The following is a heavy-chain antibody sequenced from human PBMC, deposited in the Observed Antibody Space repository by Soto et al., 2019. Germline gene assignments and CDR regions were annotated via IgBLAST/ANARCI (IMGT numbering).Heavy chain of an antibody. Sequence: ASVTVSFTASGYTFTSYGISWVRQAPGQGLEWMGWISAYNGNTNYAQKLQGRVTMTTDTSTSTAYMGLSSLRSEDTAVYYCAREVPIGYGDYDYYYYGMDVWGQGTTVTVSS. D-gene: IGHD4-17*01. J-gene: IGHJ6*02. CDR3: AREVPIGYGDYDYYYYGMDV. V-gene: IGHV1-18*01. CDR2: ISAYNGNT. CDR1: GYTFTSYG.